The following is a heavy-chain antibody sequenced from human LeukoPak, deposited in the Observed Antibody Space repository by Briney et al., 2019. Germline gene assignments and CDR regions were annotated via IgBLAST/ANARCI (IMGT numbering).Heavy chain of an antibody. CDR2: ISWNSGSI. CDR1: GFTFDDYA. CDR3: AKDMSSSRYYFDY. J-gene: IGHJ4*02. D-gene: IGHD6-13*01. V-gene: IGHV3-9*01. Sequence: GGSLRLSCAASGFTFDDYAMHWVRQAPGKGLEWVSGISWNSGSIGYADSVKGRFTISRDIAKNSLYLQMNSLRAEDTALYYCAKDMSSSRYYFDYWGQGTLVTVSS.